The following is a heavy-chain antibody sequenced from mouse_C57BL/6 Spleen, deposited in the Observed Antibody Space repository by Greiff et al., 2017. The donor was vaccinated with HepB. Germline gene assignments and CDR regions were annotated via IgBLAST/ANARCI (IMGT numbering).Heavy chain of an antibody. CDR3: ARSGYYGSRKGFDY. CDR2: IYPGDGDT. J-gene: IGHJ2*01. D-gene: IGHD1-1*01. V-gene: IGHV1-80*01. Sequence: QVQLKESGAELVKPGASVKISCKASGYAFSSYWMNWVKQRPGKGLAWIGQIYPGDGDTNYNGKFKGKATLTADKSSSTAYMQLSSLTSEDSAVYFCARSGYYGSRKGFDYWGQGTTLTVSS. CDR1: GYAFSSYW.